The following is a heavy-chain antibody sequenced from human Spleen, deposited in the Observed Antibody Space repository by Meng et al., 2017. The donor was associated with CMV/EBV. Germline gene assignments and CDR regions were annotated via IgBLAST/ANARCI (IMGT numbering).Heavy chain of an antibody. J-gene: IGHJ4*02. V-gene: IGHV4-39*07. CDR2: IYYSGST. Sequence: QLQQSGPGLVKPSETLSLTCTVSGGSISSSSYYWGWIRQPPGKGLEWIGSIYYSGSTYYNPSLKSRVTISVDTSKNQFSLKLSSVTAADTAVYYCARVFGRDYPDSWGRGTLVTVSS. CDR3: ARVFGRDYPDS. D-gene: IGHD3-16*01. CDR1: GGSISSSSYY.